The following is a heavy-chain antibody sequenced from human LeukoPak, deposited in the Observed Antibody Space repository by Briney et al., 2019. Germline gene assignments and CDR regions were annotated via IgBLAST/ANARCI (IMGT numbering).Heavy chain of an antibody. D-gene: IGHD1-26*01. CDR3: ARAPEYSGSHGFFDY. Sequence: SVKVSCKASGGTFSSYAISWVRQAPGQGLEWMGGIIPIFGTANYAQKFQGRVTITADESTSTAYMELSSLRSEDTAVYYCARAPEYSGSHGFFDYWGQGTLVTVSS. CDR2: IIPIFGTA. J-gene: IGHJ4*02. V-gene: IGHV1-69*13. CDR1: GGTFSSYA.